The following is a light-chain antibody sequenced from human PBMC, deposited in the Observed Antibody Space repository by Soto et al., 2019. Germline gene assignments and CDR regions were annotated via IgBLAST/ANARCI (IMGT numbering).Light chain of an antibody. CDR1: RSDIGDSNF. CDR3: ASFRSGTILV. CDR2: EVN. V-gene: IGLV2-14*01. J-gene: IGLJ1*01. Sequence: QSVLTQPASVSGSAGQSVTISCTGPRSDIGDSNFISWYQHSPSKAPRLLIYEVNNRPSGVSRRFSGSKAGNTASLTISGLLDDDEADYFCASFRSGTILVFGSGTKVTVL.